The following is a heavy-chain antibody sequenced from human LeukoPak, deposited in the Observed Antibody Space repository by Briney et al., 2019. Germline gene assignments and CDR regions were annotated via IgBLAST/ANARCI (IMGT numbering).Heavy chain of an antibody. D-gene: IGHD2-21*02. V-gene: IGHV3-21*01. CDR3: AIALLSY. Sequence: GGSLRLSCAASGFTFSSYSMNWVRQAPGKGLEWVSSISSSSSYIYYADSVKGRFTISRDNAKNSRYLQMNSRRAEDTAVYYCAIALLSYWGQGTLVTVSS. CDR1: GFTFSSYS. J-gene: IGHJ4*02. CDR2: ISSSSSYI.